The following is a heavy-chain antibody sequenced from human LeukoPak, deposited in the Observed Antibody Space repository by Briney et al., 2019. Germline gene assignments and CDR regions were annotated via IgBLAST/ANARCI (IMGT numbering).Heavy chain of an antibody. Sequence: ASVKVSCQASGYTFTGYYMHWVRQAPGQGLEWMGRINPNSGGTNYAQKFQDRLTMTRDTSLRTAYMELSRLRSDDTAVDYCAREGYCSGGSCYSWFDPWGQGTLVTVSS. CDR3: AREGYCSGGSCYSWFDP. CDR1: GYTFTGYY. CDR2: INPNSGGT. J-gene: IGHJ5*02. D-gene: IGHD2-15*01. V-gene: IGHV1-2*06.